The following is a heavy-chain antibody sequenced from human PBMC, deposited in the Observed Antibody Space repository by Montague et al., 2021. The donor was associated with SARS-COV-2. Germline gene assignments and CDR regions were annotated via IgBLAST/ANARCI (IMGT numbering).Heavy chain of an antibody. J-gene: IGHJ4*02. CDR2: VTTSGTT. Sequence: SETLSLTCAVSGGSITGFSWSWVRQPAGKGLEWIGRVTTSGTTNXXPSLRSRVTMSVDTSKNQFSLNLNSVTAADTAIYYCARTPTRPLSLDSWGQGTLATVSS. D-gene: IGHD6-6*01. CDR1: GGSITGFS. CDR3: ARTPTRPLSLDS. V-gene: IGHV4-4*07.